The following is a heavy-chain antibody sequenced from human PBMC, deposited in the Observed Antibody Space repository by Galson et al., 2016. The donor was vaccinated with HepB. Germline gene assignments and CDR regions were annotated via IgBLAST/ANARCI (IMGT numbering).Heavy chain of an antibody. V-gene: IGHV4-30-4*01. CDR2: VYYSGST. J-gene: IGHJ6*04. CDR3: ARVAYGGLTGYYGMDV. Sequence: TLSLTCTVSGGSIRSGGFYWSWIRQPPGKGLEWIGYVYYSGSTYYNPSLTSRIIISVDTSKNQLSMKLTSVTAADTAVYYCARVAYGGLTGYYGMDVWGKGTTVTVSS. D-gene: IGHD1-26*01. CDR1: GGSIRSGGFY.